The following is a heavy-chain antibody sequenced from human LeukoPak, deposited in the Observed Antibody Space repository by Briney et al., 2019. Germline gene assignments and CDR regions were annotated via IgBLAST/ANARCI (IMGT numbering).Heavy chain of an antibody. V-gene: IGHV3-53*01. CDR3: ARDTGLSFDY. D-gene: IGHD1-1*01. J-gene: IGHJ4*02. CDR1: GFNVSDNY. CDR2: IYSSAGI. Sequence: PGGSLRLSCAASGFNVSDNYMNWVRQAPGKGLEWVSIIYSSAGIYYADSVKGRFTISRDNAKNSLYLQMNSLRAEDTAVYYCARDTGLSFDYWGQGTLVTVSS.